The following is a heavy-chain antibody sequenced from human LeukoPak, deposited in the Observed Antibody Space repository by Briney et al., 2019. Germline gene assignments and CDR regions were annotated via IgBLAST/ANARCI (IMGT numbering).Heavy chain of an antibody. V-gene: IGHV5-51*01. Sequence: GESLKISCKGSGYSFTNYWIGWVRQMPGIGLEWMGIIYPGDSDTRYSPSFQGQVTISADKSISTAYLQWSSLKASDTAMYYCASRVDAARGHFDYWGQGTLVPVS. CDR1: GYSFTNYW. D-gene: IGHD5-18*01. J-gene: IGHJ4*02. CDR3: ASRVDAARGHFDY. CDR2: IYPGDSDT.